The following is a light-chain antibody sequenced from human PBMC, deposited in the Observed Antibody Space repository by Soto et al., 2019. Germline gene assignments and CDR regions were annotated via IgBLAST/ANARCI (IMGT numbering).Light chain of an antibody. J-gene: IGKJ4*01. CDR3: QQYNNWPPLT. V-gene: IGKV3D-15*01. CDR2: GTS. CDR1: QSVSSN. Sequence: EIVLTQSQDTLSVSPGERATLSCLASQSVSSNLAWYQQKPGQAPRLLIYGTSSRAVHTPDRFSGSGSGTDFTLTISGLEPEDFAVYYCQQYNNWPPLTFGGGTKVDIK.